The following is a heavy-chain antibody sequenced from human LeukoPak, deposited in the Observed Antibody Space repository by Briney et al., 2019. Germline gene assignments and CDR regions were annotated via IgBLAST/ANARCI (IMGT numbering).Heavy chain of an antibody. D-gene: IGHD3-10*01. Sequence: SETLSLTCAVYGXSFSGYYWSWIRQPPGKGLEWIGEINHSGSTNYNPSLKSRVTISVDTSKNQFSLKLSSVTAADTAVYYCASMVRGVIKWFDPWGQGTLVAVSS. CDR3: ASMVRGVIKWFDP. J-gene: IGHJ5*02. CDR1: GXSFSGYY. V-gene: IGHV4-34*01. CDR2: INHSGST.